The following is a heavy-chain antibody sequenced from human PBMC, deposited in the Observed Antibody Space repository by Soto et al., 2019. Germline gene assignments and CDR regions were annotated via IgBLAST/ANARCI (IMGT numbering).Heavy chain of an antibody. Sequence: PGESLKISCKGSGYSFTSYWIGWERQIPWKGLEWMGIIYPGDSDTRYSPSFQGQVTISADKSISTAYLQWSSLKASDTAMYYCARQIDEGDYVAAFDIWGQGKMVTVSS. J-gene: IGHJ3*02. CDR2: IYPGDSDT. CDR3: ARQIDEGDYVAAFDI. V-gene: IGHV5-51*01. CDR1: GYSFTSYW. D-gene: IGHD4-17*01.